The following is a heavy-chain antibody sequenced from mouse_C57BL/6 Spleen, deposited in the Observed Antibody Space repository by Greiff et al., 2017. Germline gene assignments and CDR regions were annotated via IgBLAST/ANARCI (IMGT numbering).Heavy chain of an antibody. D-gene: IGHD1-1*01. CDR2: ISSGGSYT. CDR3: ARQDARVVHVDY. CDR1: GFTFSSYG. V-gene: IGHV5-6*02. J-gene: IGHJ2*01. Sequence: EVKLVESGGDLVKPGGSLKLSCAASGFTFSSYGMSWVRQTPDKRLEWVATISSGGSYTYYPDRVKGRFTISRDNANNTLYLQMSSLKSEDTAMYYCARQDARVVHVDYWGQGTTLTVSS.